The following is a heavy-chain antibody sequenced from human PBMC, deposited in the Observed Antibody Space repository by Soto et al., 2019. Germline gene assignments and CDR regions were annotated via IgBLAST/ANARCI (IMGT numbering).Heavy chain of an antibody. CDR1: GFTFSSYG. V-gene: IGHV3-30*18. CDR3: AKATATENIDY. CDR2: ISYDGSEK. Sequence: GGSLRLSCAASGFTFSSYGMHWVRQAPGKGLEWVAVISYDGSEKHYADSVKGRFTISRDNPNNTLYVQLSSLRADDTAVYYCAKATATENIDYWGQGTLVTVSS. J-gene: IGHJ4*02.